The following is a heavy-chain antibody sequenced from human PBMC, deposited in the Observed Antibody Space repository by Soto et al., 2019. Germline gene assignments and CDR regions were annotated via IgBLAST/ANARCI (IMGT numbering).Heavy chain of an antibody. CDR2: IYYSGST. CDR3: ASTDTAMAYYYYYGMDV. CDR1: GGSISSSSYY. J-gene: IGHJ6*02. V-gene: IGHV4-39*01. Sequence: QLQLQESGPGLVKPSETLSLTCTVSGGSISSSSYYWGWIRQPPGKGLEWIGSIYYSGSTYYNPSLKSRVTISVDTSKNQFSLKLSSVTAADTAVYYCASTDTAMAYYYYYGMDVWGQGTTVTVSS. D-gene: IGHD5-18*01.